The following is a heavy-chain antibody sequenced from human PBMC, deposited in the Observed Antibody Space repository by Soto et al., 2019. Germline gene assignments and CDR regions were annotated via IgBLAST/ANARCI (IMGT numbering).Heavy chain of an antibody. V-gene: IGHV3-23*01. D-gene: IGHD2-15*01. CDR3: ARGGGYDSFDF. CDR1: GFTFSNYA. J-gene: IGHJ4*02. Sequence: GSLRLSCTTSGFTFSNYAMSWVRQAPGKGLEGVSVITGSGDVSYVTDRFKGRFTVSRDNSKNTLFLEMSSLRAADKAVYYCARGGGYDSFDFWGQGIQVTVSS. CDR2: ITGSGDVS.